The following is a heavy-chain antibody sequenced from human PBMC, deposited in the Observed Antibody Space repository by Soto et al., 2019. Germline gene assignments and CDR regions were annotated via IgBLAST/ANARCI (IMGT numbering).Heavy chain of an antibody. CDR1: GDSVSSNSAA. V-gene: IGHV6-1*01. D-gene: IGHD5-18*01. CDR2: TYYRSKWYN. Sequence: PSQTLSLTCAISGDSVSSNSAAWNWIRQSPSRGLEWLGRTYYRSKWYNDYAVSVKSRITINPDTSKNQFSLQLNSVTPEDTAVYYCARDMDTAMADSYYYYYGMDVWGQGTTVTVSS. J-gene: IGHJ6*02. CDR3: ARDMDTAMADSYYYYYGMDV.